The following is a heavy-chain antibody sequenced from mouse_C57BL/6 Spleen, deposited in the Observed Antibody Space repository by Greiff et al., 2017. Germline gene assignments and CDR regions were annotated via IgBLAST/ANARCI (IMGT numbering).Heavy chain of an antibody. D-gene: IGHD2-4*01. CDR1: GFNIKDYY. Sequence: VHVKQSGAELVTPGASVKLSCTASGFNIKDYYMHWVKQRTEQGLEWIGRIDPEDGETKYAPKFQGKATITADTSSNTAYLQLSSLTSEDTAVYYGASPYDYDKPMDYWGQGTSVTGAS. V-gene: IGHV14-2*01. CDR3: ASPYDYDKPMDY. CDR2: IDPEDGET. J-gene: IGHJ4*01.